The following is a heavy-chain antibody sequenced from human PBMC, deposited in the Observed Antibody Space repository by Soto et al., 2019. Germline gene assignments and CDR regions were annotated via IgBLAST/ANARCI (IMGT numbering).Heavy chain of an antibody. CDR1: GYSISSGYY. D-gene: IGHD3-3*01. Sequence: SETLSLTCAVSGYSISSGYYWGWIRQPPGKGLEWIGSIYHSGSTYYNPSLKSRVTISVDPSKNQFSLKLSSVTAADTAVYYCARGGSITTFITSVFDPWGQGTLVTVSS. CDR2: IYHSGST. J-gene: IGHJ5*02. CDR3: ARGGSITTFITSVFDP. V-gene: IGHV4-38-2*01.